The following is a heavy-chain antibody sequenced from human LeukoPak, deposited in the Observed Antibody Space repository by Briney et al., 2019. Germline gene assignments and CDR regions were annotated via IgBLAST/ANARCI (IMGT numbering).Heavy chain of an antibody. D-gene: IGHD2-15*01. CDR2: IYPGDSDT. J-gene: IGHJ4*02. CDR3: ARLSLPQDCSGGSCYYFDY. CDR1: GYSFTSYW. V-gene: IGHV5-51*01. Sequence: GESLKISCKGSGYSFTSYWIGWVRQMPGKGLEWMGIIYPGDSDTRYSPSFQGQVTISADKSISTAYLQWNSLKASDTAMYYCARLSLPQDCSGGSCYYFDYWGQGTLVTVSS.